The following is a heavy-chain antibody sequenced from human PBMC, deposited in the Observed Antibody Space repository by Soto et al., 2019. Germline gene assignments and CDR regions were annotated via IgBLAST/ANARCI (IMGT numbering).Heavy chain of an antibody. CDR3: ARGPRTQNDYIKPGYYRH. J-gene: IGHJ4*01. D-gene: IGHD3-9*01. CDR1: GYTFTGYY. CDR2: INPNSGGT. Sequence: ASVKVSCKASGYTFTGYYMHWVRQAPGQGLEWMGWINPNSGGTNYAQKFQGWVTMTRDTSMSTAYMELSRLRSDDTAVYYCARGPRTQNDYIKPGYYRHWCQGPLVTVSS. V-gene: IGHV1-2*04.